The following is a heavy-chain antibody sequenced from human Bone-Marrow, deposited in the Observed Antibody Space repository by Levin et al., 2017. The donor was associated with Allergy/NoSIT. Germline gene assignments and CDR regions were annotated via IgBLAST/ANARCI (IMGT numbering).Heavy chain of an antibody. CDR3: ARGGQRWYNGGYHDVFYFDH. V-gene: IGHV1-3*01. Sequence: ASVKVSCKASGYIFTNYAMQWVRQAPGQRLEWMGWIDAGNGNTKYSQNFQGRVAITSDTSASTAYMELYSLKSEDTAVYYCARGGQRWYNGGYHDVFYFDHWGQGTLVTVSS. CDR1: GYIFTNYA. CDR2: IDAGNGNT. J-gene: IGHJ4*02. D-gene: IGHD1-26*01.